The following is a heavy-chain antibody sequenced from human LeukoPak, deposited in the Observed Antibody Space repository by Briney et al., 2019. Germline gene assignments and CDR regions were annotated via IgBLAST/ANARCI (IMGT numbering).Heavy chain of an antibody. J-gene: IGHJ4*02. D-gene: IGHD5-18*01. V-gene: IGHV3-53*04. CDR1: GFTVSTNC. CDR3: ARVGTVMAYYFDL. Sequence: GGSLRLSCAASGFTVSTNCMTWVRQAPGKGLEWVSTVYVGCSTYYADSVMGRFTISRHNSRNTLYLQMNSLRAEDTAVYYCARVGTVMAYYFDLWGEGALVTV. CDR2: VYVGCST.